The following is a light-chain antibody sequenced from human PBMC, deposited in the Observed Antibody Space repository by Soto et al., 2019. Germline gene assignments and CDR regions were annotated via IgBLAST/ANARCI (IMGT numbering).Light chain of an antibody. Sequence: QSALTQPRSVSGSPGQSVTISCTGTSNDVGGYNYVSWYQHHPGEAPKLMIYDVNKRPSGVPDRLSGSKSGNTASLTISGLQAEDEADYYCCSFAGRYSYVFGSGTKVTVL. CDR2: DVN. CDR1: SNDVGGYNY. CDR3: CSFAGRYSYV. J-gene: IGLJ1*01. V-gene: IGLV2-11*01.